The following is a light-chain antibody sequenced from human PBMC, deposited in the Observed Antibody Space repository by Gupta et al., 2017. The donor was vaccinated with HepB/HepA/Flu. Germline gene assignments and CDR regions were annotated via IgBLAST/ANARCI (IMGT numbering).Light chain of an antibody. J-gene: IGKJ2*01. Sequence: DIQMTQSPSPLSASVGDRVTITCRASQSISSYLNWYQQKPGKVPKLLIYAASSLQSGVPSRFSGSGSGTDFTLTISRRQPEDFATYYCQQRNSTPYTFGQGTKMEIK. V-gene: IGKV1-39*01. CDR1: QSISSY. CDR2: AAS. CDR3: QQRNSTPYT.